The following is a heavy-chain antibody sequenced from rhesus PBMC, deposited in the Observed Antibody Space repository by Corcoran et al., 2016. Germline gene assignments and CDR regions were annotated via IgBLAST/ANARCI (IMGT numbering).Heavy chain of an antibody. CDR2: VDPDDGEV. V-gene: IGHV1-111*02. Sequence: EVQLVQSGAEVKKPGASVTISCKASGYTFTDYYLHWVRQSHGKGLDCMGRVDPDDGEVIPTHKFQDRVTITAHTSTDTAYMERSSLRSEDTAVYYCATDQGGRTTGGKSIWYFDLWGPGTPITISS. D-gene: IGHD1-44*01. CDR1: GYTFTDYY. J-gene: IGHJ2*01. CDR3: ATDQGGRTTGGKSIWYFDL.